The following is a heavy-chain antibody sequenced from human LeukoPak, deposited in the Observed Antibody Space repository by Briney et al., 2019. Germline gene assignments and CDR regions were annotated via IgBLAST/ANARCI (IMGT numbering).Heavy chain of an antibody. Sequence: GGSLRLSCAASGFTFSNYPMHWIRQAPGKGLEFVSAISGDGGTIDYANSVKGRFTISRDNSKNTLYLQMGSLRPEDMAVYYCARDGRRATFAYGYWGQGTLVTVSS. V-gene: IGHV3-64*01. CDR1: GFTFSNYP. J-gene: IGHJ4*02. CDR3: ARDGRRATFAYGY. D-gene: IGHD3-16*01. CDR2: ISGDGGTI.